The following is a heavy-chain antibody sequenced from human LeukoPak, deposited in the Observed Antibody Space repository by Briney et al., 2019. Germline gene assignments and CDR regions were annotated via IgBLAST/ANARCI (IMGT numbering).Heavy chain of an antibody. J-gene: IGHJ4*02. CDR3: AKGARFLEWLSDFDY. CDR1: GFTVSSNY. V-gene: IGHV3-23*01. Sequence: PGGSLRLSCAASGFTVSSNYMSWVRQAPGKGLEWLSTISGSGTTTYYVDSVKGRFTISRDNSKNTLYLQMNSLRAEDTAVYYCAKGARFLEWLSDFDYWGQGTLVTVSS. D-gene: IGHD3-3*01. CDR2: ISGSGTTT.